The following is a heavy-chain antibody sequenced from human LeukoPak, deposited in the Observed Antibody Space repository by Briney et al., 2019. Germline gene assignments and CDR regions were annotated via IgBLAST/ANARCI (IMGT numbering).Heavy chain of an antibody. CDR1: GYTFTGYY. Sequence: ASVKVSCKASGYTFTGYYTHWVRQAPGQGLEWMGWINPNSGGTNYAQKFQGRVTMTRDTSINTAYMELSRLTSDDTAVYYCATDPRTTVFGTFRYYYMDVWGEGTTVAVSS. CDR3: ATDPRTTVFGTFRYYYMDV. D-gene: IGHD3-3*01. J-gene: IGHJ6*03. V-gene: IGHV1-2*02. CDR2: INPNSGGT.